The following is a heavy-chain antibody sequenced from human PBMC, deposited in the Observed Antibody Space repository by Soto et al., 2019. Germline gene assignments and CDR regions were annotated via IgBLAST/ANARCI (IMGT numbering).Heavy chain of an antibody. V-gene: IGHV4-31*03. CDR1: GGYMSSGGYY. Sequence: PLSLTCTVAGGYMSSGGYYWSWIRQHPGKGREWIGYIYYSGSTYYNPSLKSRVTISVDTSKNQFSLKLSSATAADTAVYYCARSINMVRGVDPYYYGMDVWGQGTTVTVSS. CDR3: ARSINMVRGVDPYYYGMDV. CDR2: IYYSGST. J-gene: IGHJ6*02. D-gene: IGHD3-10*01.